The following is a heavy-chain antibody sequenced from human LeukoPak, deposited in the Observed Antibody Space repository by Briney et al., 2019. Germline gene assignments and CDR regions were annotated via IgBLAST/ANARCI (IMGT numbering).Heavy chain of an antibody. CDR2: ISYDGSNK. Sequence: PGGSLRLSCAASGFTFSSYAMHWVRQAPGKGLEWVAVISYDGSNKYYADSVKGRFTISRDNSKNTLYLQMNSLRAEDTAVYYCARDLSSSHDYWGQGTLVTVSS. D-gene: IGHD6-13*01. V-gene: IGHV3-30-3*01. J-gene: IGHJ4*02. CDR3: ARDLSSSHDY. CDR1: GFTFSSYA.